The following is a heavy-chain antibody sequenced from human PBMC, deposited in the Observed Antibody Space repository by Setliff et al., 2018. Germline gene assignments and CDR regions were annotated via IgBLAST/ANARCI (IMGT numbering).Heavy chain of an antibody. Sequence: LRLSCAASGFTFSSYWMTWVRQAPGKGLEWLANIKQDGSEIYSVDSVKGRFSISRDNAKNSLYLQMNSLRAEDTAVYYCAKLVWLTTWYYMDVWGKGTTVTVSS. J-gene: IGHJ6*03. CDR1: GFTFSSYW. D-gene: IGHD5-18*01. CDR3: AKLVWLTTWYYMDV. V-gene: IGHV3-7*03. CDR2: IKQDGSEI.